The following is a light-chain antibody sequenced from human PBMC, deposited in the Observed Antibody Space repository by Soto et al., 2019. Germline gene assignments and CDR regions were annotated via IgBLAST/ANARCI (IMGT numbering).Light chain of an antibody. J-gene: IGKJ5*01. V-gene: IGKV1-39*01. CDR1: QSISSY. CDR3: QQYDNLPIT. CDR2: AAS. Sequence: DIQMTQPPCSLSASVGDRVTITCRASQSISSYLNWYQQKPGKAPKLLIYAASSLQSGVPSRFSGSGSGTDFTLTISCLQSEDIATYYCQQYDNLPITFGQGTRLEIK.